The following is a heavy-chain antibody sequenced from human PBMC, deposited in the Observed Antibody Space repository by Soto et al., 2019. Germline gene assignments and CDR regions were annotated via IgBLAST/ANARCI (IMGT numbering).Heavy chain of an antibody. Sequence: EVQLVESGGGLVKPGGSLRLSCAASGFTFSSYSMNWVRQAPGKGLEWVSSISSSSSYIYYADSVKGRFTISRDNAKNSLYLQMNSLRAEDTAVYYCARDPVPAAIYWGRGDYYYGMDVWGQGTTVTVSS. V-gene: IGHV3-21*01. J-gene: IGHJ6*02. CDR2: ISSSSSYI. CDR3: ARDPVPAAIYWGRGDYYYGMDV. D-gene: IGHD2-2*01. CDR1: GFTFSSYS.